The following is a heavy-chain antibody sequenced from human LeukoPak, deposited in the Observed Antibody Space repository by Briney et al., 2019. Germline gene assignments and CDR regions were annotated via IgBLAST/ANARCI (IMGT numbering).Heavy chain of an antibody. CDR3: ARAGHYYDSSGYYRFDY. Sequence: SETLSLTCTVSGGSISSYYWSWIRQPPGKGLEWIGYIYYSGSTNYNPSLKSRVTISVDTSKNQFSLKLSSVTAADTAVYYCARAGHYYDSSGYYRFDYWGQGTLVTVSS. D-gene: IGHD3-22*01. CDR2: IYYSGST. J-gene: IGHJ4*02. CDR1: GGSISSYY. V-gene: IGHV4-59*01.